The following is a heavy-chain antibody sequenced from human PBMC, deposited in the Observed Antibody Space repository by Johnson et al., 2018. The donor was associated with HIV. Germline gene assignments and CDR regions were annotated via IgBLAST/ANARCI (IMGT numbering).Heavy chain of an antibody. CDR2: VSYDGSNK. D-gene: IGHD2-21*02. CDR1: GFTFSIYA. CDR3: ARDKTRVTAWDAFDI. V-gene: IGHV3-30*04. Sequence: QVQLLESGGGVVQPGRSLRLSCAASGFTFSIYAIHWVRQAPGQGLEWVAVVSYDGSNKYLADSVNGRFTISRDNSKNTLYLQMNSLRTEDTAVYYCARDKTRVTAWDAFDIWGQGTMVTVSS. J-gene: IGHJ3*02.